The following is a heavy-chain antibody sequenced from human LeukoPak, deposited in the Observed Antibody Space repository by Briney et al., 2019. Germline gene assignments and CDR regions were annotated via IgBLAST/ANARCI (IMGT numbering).Heavy chain of an antibody. CDR1: GYTFTRYD. CDR2: MNPNNGNT. Sequence: EASVKVSCKASGYTFTRYDINWVHQAPGQGLEWLGWMNPNNGNTGYAQKFQGRVTMTRSTSIDTAYMELNTLTSDDTAAYYCARGFYYYGLDVWGQGTTVTVSS. J-gene: IGHJ6*02. V-gene: IGHV1-8*01. CDR3: ARGFYYYGLDV.